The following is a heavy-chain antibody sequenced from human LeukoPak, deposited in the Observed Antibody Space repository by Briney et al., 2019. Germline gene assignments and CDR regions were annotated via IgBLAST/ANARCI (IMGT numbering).Heavy chain of an antibody. CDR1: GFTFSSYS. CDR3: ARDPLGYCSSTSCYEIDY. CDR2: ISSSSSYI. D-gene: IGHD2-2*01. J-gene: IGHJ4*02. V-gene: IGHV3-21*01. Sequence: GGSLRLTCAASGFTFSSYSMNWVRQAPGKGLEWVSSISSSSSYIYYADSVKGRFTISRDNAKNSLYLQMNSLRAEDTAVYYCARDPLGYCSSTSCYEIDYWGQGTLVTVSS.